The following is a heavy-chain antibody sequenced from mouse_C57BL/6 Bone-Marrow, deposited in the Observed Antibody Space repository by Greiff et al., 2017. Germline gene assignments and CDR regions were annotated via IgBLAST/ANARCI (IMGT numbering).Heavy chain of an antibody. CDR1: GFTFSDFY. D-gene: IGHD1-1*01. CDR2: SRNKANDYTT. CDR3: ARDAGSSPFAY. Sequence: DVKLVESGGGLVQSGRSLRLSCATSGFTFSDFYMEWVRQAPGRGLEWIAASRNKANDYTTEYSASVKGRFIVSRDTSQSILYLQMNALRAEDTAIYYCARDAGSSPFAYWGQGTLVTVSA. J-gene: IGHJ3*01. V-gene: IGHV7-1*01.